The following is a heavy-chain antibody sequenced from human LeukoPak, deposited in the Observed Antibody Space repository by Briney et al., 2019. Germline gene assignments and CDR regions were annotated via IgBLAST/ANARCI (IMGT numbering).Heavy chain of an antibody. V-gene: IGHV4-34*01. Sequence: KPSETLSLTCAVYGGSFSGYYWSWIRQPPGKGLEWIGEINHSGSTNYNPSLKSRVTISVDTSKNQFSLKLSSVTAADTAVYYCASRPLPRARIQLWPHFFDYWGQGTLVTVSS. D-gene: IGHD5-18*01. J-gene: IGHJ4*02. CDR1: GGSFSGYY. CDR3: ASRPLPRARIQLWPHFFDY. CDR2: INHSGST.